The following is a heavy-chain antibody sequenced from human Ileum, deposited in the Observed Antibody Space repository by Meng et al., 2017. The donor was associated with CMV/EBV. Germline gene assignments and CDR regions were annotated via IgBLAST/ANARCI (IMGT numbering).Heavy chain of an antibody. CDR3: AKDWSVVATIGGFAY. J-gene: IGHJ4*02. D-gene: IGHD5-12*01. Sequence: GGSLRLSCAASGFTFSSYAMSWVRQAPGKGLEWVSGISRSGGTTLYADSVKGRFTISRDKSNNTVSLQMNSLRVEDTAVYFCAKDWSVVATIGGFAYWGRGNLVTVSS. CDR2: ISRSGGTT. V-gene: IGHV3-23*01. CDR1: GFTFSSYA.